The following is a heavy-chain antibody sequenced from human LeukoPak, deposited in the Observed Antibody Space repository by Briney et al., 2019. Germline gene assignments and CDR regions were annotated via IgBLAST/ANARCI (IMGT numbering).Heavy chain of an antibody. D-gene: IGHD6-19*01. CDR1: GYTFTSYA. CDR3: ARGPAGSGWSGRTIDY. J-gene: IGHJ4*02. CDR2: MNPNSGNT. Sequence: ASVKVSCKASGYTFTSYAMNWVRQAPGQGLEWMGWMNPNSGNTGYAQKFQGRVTITRNTSISTAYMELSSLRSEDTAVYYCARGPAGSGWSGRTIDYWGQGTLVTVSS. V-gene: IGHV1-8*03.